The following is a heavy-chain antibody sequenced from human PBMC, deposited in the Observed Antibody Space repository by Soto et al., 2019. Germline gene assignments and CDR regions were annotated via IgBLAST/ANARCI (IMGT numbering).Heavy chain of an antibody. V-gene: IGHV3-7*05. J-gene: IGHJ4*02. CDR3: ARDPGRGNIRSNDFDN. CDR2: IEHDGSEK. Sequence: EVQLVASGGTWVQPGGSLRLSCAVSGFTFSNYCMTWVRQAPGKGLEWVARIEHDGSEKYFVDSVKGRFTISRDNAKNSLFLQMNSLRAEATAVYYCARDPGRGNIRSNDFDNWGQGTLVTVSS. D-gene: IGHD2-15*01. CDR1: GFTFSNYC.